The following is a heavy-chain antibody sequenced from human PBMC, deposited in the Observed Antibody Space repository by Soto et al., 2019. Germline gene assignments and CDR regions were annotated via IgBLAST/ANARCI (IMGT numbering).Heavy chain of an antibody. CDR3: ARDGLPDDFRSGGYWFDP. V-gene: IGHV3-30-3*01. CDR2: ISYDGSDK. CDR1: GFTFSGYA. J-gene: IGHJ5*02. D-gene: IGHD3-3*01. Sequence: GESLKISCAASGFTFSGYAMHWVRQAPGKGPEWVAIISYDGSDKYYADAVRGRFTISRDNSKNTLYMQMDSLRLEDTGVYYCARDGLPDDFRSGGYWFDPWGQGTQVTVSS.